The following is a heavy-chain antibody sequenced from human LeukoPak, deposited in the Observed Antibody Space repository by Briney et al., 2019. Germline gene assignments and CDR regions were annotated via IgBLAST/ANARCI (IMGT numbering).Heavy chain of an antibody. D-gene: IGHD3-22*01. CDR3: AKDLQRYYYDSSGYLN. Sequence: GGSLRLSCAASGFTFSSYAMSWVRQAPGKGLEWVSAISGSGGSTYYADSVKGQFTISRDNSKNTLYLQMNSLRAEDTAVYYCAKDLQRYYYDSSGYLNWGQGTLVTVSS. J-gene: IGHJ4*02. V-gene: IGHV3-23*01. CDR2: ISGSGGST. CDR1: GFTFSSYA.